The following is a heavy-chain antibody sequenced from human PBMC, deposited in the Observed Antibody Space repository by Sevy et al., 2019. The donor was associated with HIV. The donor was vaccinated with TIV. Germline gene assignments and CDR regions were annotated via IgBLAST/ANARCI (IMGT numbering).Heavy chain of an antibody. J-gene: IGHJ4*02. CDR2: IYSSGRT. CDR3: ASIERYCTNGVCSHFDY. V-gene: IGHV4-61*01. CDR1: GVSVSSGSYY. Sequence: SETLSLTCTVSGVSVSSGSYYWSWIRQPTGKGLEWVGYIYSSGRTHYNPSLKSRVTISVDTSKNQFSLKLSSVPAEDTAVYYCASIERYCTNGVCSHFDYWGQGTLVTVSS. D-gene: IGHD2-8*01.